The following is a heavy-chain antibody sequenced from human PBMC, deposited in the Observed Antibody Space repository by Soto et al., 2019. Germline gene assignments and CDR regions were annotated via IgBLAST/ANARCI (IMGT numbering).Heavy chain of an antibody. CDR2: INPNSGGT. V-gene: IGHV1-2*02. CDR3: ARALSGYSYGEFDY. CDR1: GYTXSGYY. J-gene: IGHJ4*02. Sequence: GXSXKVSYRASGYTXSGYYMHLVRQAPGQGLEWMGWINPNSGGTNYEQKFHGMVTMTRDTSISTAYMELSRLRSDDTAVYYCARALSGYSYGEFDYWGQGTLGPVS. D-gene: IGHD5-18*01.